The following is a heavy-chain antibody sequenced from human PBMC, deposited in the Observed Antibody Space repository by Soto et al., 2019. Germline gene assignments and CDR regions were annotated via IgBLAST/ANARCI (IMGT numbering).Heavy chain of an antibody. D-gene: IGHD5-18*01. Sequence: KPSETLSLTCTVSGGSISSYYWSWIRQPAGKGPEWIGRIYTSGSTNYNPSLKSRVTMSVDTSKNQFSLKLSSVTAADTAVYYCAKDWYSYGHYTQTRWSRWFDPWGQGTLVTVSS. CDR2: IYTSGST. CDR1: GGSISSYY. J-gene: IGHJ5*02. V-gene: IGHV4-4*07. CDR3: AKDWYSYGHYTQTRWSRWFDP.